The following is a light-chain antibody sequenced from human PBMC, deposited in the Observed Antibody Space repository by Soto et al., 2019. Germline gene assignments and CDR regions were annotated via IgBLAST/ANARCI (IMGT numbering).Light chain of an antibody. CDR2: GAS. J-gene: IGKJ2*01. V-gene: IGKV3-15*01. CDR3: QQYNNWPPYT. CDR1: QSGNSN. Sequence: EIVMTQSPATLSVSPGERATLSCRASQSGNSNLAWYQQKPGQAPSLLIYGASTRATGVPARFSGSGSGTEFTLTISSLQSEDCAVYYCQQYNNWPPYTFGQGTKLEIK.